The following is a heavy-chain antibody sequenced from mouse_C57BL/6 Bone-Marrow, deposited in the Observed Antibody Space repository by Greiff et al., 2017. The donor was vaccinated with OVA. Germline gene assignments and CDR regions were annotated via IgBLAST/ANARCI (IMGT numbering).Heavy chain of an antibody. CDR3: TRFDGYYWYFDV. J-gene: IGHJ1*03. D-gene: IGHD2-3*01. CDR1: GYTFTSYW. CDR2: IYPGNSAT. Sequence: EVQRVESGTVLARPGASVKMSCKTSGYTFTSYWMHWVKQRPGQGLEWIGAIYPGNSATSYNQKFKGKATLPAVTSASTAYMELSSLTYEDSAVYYCTRFDGYYWYFDVWGTGTTVTVSS. V-gene: IGHV1-5*01.